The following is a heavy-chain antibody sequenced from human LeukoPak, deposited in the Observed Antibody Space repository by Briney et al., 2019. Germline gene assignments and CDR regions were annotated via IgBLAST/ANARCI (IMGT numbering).Heavy chain of an antibody. J-gene: IGHJ5*02. Sequence: SETLSLTCAVYGGSFSGYYWSWIRQSPGKGLEWIGEINHSGSTNYNPSLKSRVTISIGTSKNQFSLKLSSVTAADTAVYYCARDSGTTGEVKFDPWGQGTLVTVSS. CDR2: INHSGST. CDR3: ARDSGTTGEVKFDP. V-gene: IGHV4-34*01. CDR1: GGSFSGYY. D-gene: IGHD3-10*01.